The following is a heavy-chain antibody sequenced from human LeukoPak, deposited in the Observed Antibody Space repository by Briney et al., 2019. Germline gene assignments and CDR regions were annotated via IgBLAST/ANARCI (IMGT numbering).Heavy chain of an antibody. Sequence: GRSLRLSCAASGFTFSSYVMHWVRQAPGKGLEWVAIISYDGSNEYYADSVKGRFTISRDNSKNTLYLQMNSLRAEDTAVYYCAKDSKIVGATFRSYHYMDVWGKGTAVTVSS. CDR2: ISYDGSNE. V-gene: IGHV3-30*04. CDR1: GFTFSSYV. D-gene: IGHD1-26*01. J-gene: IGHJ6*03. CDR3: AKDSKIVGATFRSYHYMDV.